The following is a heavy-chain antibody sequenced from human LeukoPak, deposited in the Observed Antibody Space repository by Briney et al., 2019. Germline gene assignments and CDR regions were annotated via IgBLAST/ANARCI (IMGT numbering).Heavy chain of an antibody. CDR1: GYTLTGYY. D-gene: IGHD5-12*01. V-gene: IGHV1-2*02. CDR2: INPSSGDT. CDR3: AKNPYEYYFDY. Sequence: VASVKVSCKASGYTLTGYYMHWVRLAPGQGLEWMGWINPSSGDTNYAQKFQGRVTMTRDTSISTAYMELSRLRSDDTAVYYCAKNPYEYYFDYWGQGTLATVSS. J-gene: IGHJ4*02.